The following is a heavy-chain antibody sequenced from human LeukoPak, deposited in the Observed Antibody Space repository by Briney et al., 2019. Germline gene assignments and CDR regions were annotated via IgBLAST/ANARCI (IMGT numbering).Heavy chain of an antibody. D-gene: IGHD3-9*01. J-gene: IGHJ4*02. CDR1: GGSISSYY. Sequence: SETLSLTCTVSGGSISSYYWSWIRQPPGKGLEWIGEINHSGSTNYNPSLKSRVTISVDTSKNQFSLKLSSVTAADTAVYYCARLKYWLPDYWGQGTLVTVSS. CDR2: INHSGST. CDR3: ARLKYWLPDY. V-gene: IGHV4-34*01.